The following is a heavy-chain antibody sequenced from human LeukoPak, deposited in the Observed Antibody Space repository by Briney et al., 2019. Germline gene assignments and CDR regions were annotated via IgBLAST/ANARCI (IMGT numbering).Heavy chain of an antibody. D-gene: IGHD3-3*01. CDR3: ASVQNDFWSGYYNGWFDP. V-gene: IGHV3-30-3*01. J-gene: IGHJ5*02. Sequence: PGGSLRLSCTASGFTFGDYAMSWFRQAPGKGLEWVAVISYDGSNKYYADSVKGRFTISRDNSKNTLYLQMNSLRAEDTAVYYCASVQNDFWSGYYNGWFDPWGQGTLVTVSS. CDR2: ISYDGSNK. CDR1: GFTFGDYA.